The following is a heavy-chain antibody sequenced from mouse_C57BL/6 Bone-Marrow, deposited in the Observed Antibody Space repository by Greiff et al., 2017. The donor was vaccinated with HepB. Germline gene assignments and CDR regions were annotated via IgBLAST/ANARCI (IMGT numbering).Heavy chain of an antibody. J-gene: IGHJ4*01. CDR3: AREDGYDEGYAMDY. Sequence: QVHVKQPGAELVKPGASVKLSCKASGYTFTSYWMHWVKQRPGQGLEWIGMIHPNSGSTNYNEKFKSKATLTVDKSSSTAYMQLSSLTSEDSAVYYCAREDGYDEGYAMDYWGQGTSVTVSS. V-gene: IGHV1-64*01. D-gene: IGHD2-2*01. CDR1: GYTFTSYW. CDR2: IHPNSGST.